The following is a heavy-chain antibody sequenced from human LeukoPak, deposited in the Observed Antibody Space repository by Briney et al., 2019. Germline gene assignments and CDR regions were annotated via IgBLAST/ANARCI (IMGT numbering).Heavy chain of an antibody. V-gene: IGHV3-23*01. CDR3: ANWRGDFRYLDY. D-gene: IGHD2-21*02. CDR1: GFTFSSYA. J-gene: IGHJ4*02. CDR2: ISAGGAST. Sequence: GGSLRLSCAASGFTFSSYAMSWVRQAPGKGLEWVSGISAGGASTYYADSVKGRLTISRDNSKNTLYLQMNSLRAEDTAVYYCANWRGDFRYLDYWGQGTLVTVSS.